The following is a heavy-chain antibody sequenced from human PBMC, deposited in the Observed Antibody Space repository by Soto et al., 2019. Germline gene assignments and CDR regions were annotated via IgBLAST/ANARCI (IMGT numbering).Heavy chain of an antibody. J-gene: IGHJ3*02. Sequence: PGGSLRLSCAASGFTFSGSAMHWVRQASGKGLEWVGRIRSKANSYATAYAASVKGRFTISRDDSKNTAYLQMNSLKTEDTAVYYCTRPSRYCSGGNCYSNIVAFDIWGQGTMVTVSS. CDR3: TRPSRYCSGGNCYSNIVAFDI. CDR1: GFTFSGSA. CDR2: IRSKANSYAT. D-gene: IGHD2-15*01. V-gene: IGHV3-73*01.